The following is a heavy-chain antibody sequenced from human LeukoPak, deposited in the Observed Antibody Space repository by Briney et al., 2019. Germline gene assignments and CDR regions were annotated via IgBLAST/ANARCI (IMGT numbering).Heavy chain of an antibody. Sequence: SETLSLTCAVYGGSFSGYYWSWIRQPPGKGLEWIGEINHSGSTNYNPSLKSRVTISVDTSKNQFSLKLSSVTAADTAVYYCAKRKGLAPYSSGPNFDYWGQGTLVTVSS. D-gene: IGHD6-19*01. CDR3: AKRKGLAPYSSGPNFDY. J-gene: IGHJ4*02. CDR1: GGSFSGYY. V-gene: IGHV4-34*01. CDR2: INHSGST.